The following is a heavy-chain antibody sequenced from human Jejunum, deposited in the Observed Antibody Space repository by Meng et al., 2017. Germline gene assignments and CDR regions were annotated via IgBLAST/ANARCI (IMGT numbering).Heavy chain of an antibody. CDR2: INSDGGTT. J-gene: IGHJ6*02. D-gene: IGHD3-16*01. CDR3: ARAVLGHSYDGIDV. Sequence: GGSLRLSCAASGFTFSSYWMHWVRQGPGKGLVWVSRINSDGGTTTYADSVKGRFTISRDNAKNTLYLQMNSLRAEDMAVYYCARAVLGHSYDGIDVWGQGTTVNVSS. V-gene: IGHV3-74*01. CDR1: GFTFSSYW.